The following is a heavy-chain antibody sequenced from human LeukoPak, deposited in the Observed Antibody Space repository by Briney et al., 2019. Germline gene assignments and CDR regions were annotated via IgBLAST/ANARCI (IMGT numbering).Heavy chain of an antibody. Sequence: SETLSLTCAVYGGSFSGYYWSWIRQPPGKGREWIGEINHSGSTNYNPSLKSRVTISVDTSNNQFSLKLSSVTAADTAVYYCAREGPAYYYDSSGYSYFDYWGQGTLVTVSS. J-gene: IGHJ4*02. CDR2: INHSGST. CDR1: GGSFSGYY. D-gene: IGHD3-22*01. CDR3: AREGPAYYYDSSGYSYFDY. V-gene: IGHV4-34*01.